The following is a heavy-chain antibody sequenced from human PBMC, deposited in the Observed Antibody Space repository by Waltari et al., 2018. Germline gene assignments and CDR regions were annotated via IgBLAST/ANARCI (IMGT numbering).Heavy chain of an antibody. Sequence: QVQLQESGPGLVKPSETLSLTCTVSGGSISSYYWSWIRQPPGKGLEWIGYIYYSGSTNYNPSLKSRVTISVDTSKNQFSLKLSSVTAADTAVYYCARHDSSGYYYYYYMDVWGKGTTVTVSS. D-gene: IGHD3-22*01. J-gene: IGHJ6*03. V-gene: IGHV4-59*01. CDR2: IYYSGST. CDR3: ARHDSSGYYYYYYMDV. CDR1: GGSISSYY.